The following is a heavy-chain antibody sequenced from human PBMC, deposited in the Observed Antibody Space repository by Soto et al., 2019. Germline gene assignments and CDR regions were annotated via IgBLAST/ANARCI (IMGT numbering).Heavy chain of an antibody. Sequence: PSETLSLTCTVSGGSISSGGYYWSWIRQHPGKGLEWIGYIYYSGSTYYNPSLKSRVTISVDTSKNQFSLKLSSVTAADTAVYYCARGGGVVAANLDYWGQGTLVTVYS. CDR1: GGSISSGGYY. J-gene: IGHJ4*02. CDR2: IYYSGST. V-gene: IGHV4-31*03. D-gene: IGHD2-15*01. CDR3: ARGGGVVAANLDY.